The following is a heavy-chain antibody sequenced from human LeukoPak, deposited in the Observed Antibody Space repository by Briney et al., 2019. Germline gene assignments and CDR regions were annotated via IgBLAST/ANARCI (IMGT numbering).Heavy chain of an antibody. J-gene: IGHJ4*02. CDR2: ISGSSGII. Sequence: GGSLRLSCAASGFTFNTYTMNWVRQAPGKGLEWVSYISGSSGIIDYADSVRGRFTISRDNAKNSLYLQMNSLRAEDTAVYYCARDPLNRDGYNNYWGQGTLVTVSS. CDR3: ARDPLNRDGYNNY. D-gene: IGHD5-24*01. V-gene: IGHV3-48*04. CDR1: GFTFNTYT.